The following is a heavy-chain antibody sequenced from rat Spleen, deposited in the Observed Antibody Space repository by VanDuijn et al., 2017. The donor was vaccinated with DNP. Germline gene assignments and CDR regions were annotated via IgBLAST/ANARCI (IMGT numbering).Heavy chain of an antibody. J-gene: IGHJ2*01. CDR3: ARGDILRSFDY. CDR2: INSAGST. Sequence: EVQLQESGPGLVKPSQSLSLTCSVTGYSISSNYRWNWIRKFPGNTLEWMGYINSAGSTNYKPSLKGRISITSDTSKNQFFLQVNSVTTEDTATYYGARGDILRSFDYWGQGVMVTVSS. CDR1: GYSISSNYR. V-gene: IGHV3-3*01. D-gene: IGHD1-6*01.